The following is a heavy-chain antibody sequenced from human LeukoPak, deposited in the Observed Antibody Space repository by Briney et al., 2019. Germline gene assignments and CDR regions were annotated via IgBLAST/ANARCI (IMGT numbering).Heavy chain of an antibody. V-gene: IGHV1-3*01. D-gene: IGHD3-22*01. CDR3: AAPTHYYDSSGYDY. CDR1: GYTFTSYA. Sequence: ASVKVSCKASGYTFTSYAMHWVRQAPGQRLEWMGWINAGNGNTKYSQKFQGRVTITRDTSASTAYMELSSLRSEDTAVYYCAAPTHYYDSSGYDYWGQGTLVTVSS. CDR2: INAGNGNT. J-gene: IGHJ4*02.